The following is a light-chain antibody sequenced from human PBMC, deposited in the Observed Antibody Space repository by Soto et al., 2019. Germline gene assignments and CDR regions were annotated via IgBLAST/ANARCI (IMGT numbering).Light chain of an antibody. Sequence: PGERVTLSCRANQSVSSSYLTWYQQKPGQAPRLLIYGASTRATSIPARFSGSGSGTDFTLTISSLQPEDFAVYYCQQDYNLPWTFGQGTKVEIK. J-gene: IGKJ1*01. V-gene: IGKV3D-7*01. CDR2: GAS. CDR1: QSVSSSY. CDR3: QQDYNLPWT.